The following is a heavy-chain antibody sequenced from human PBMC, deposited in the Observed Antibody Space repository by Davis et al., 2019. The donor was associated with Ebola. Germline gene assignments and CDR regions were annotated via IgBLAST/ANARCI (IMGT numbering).Heavy chain of an antibody. J-gene: IGHJ4*02. CDR1: GFTFSSYW. D-gene: IGHD4-17*01. CDR2: IKQDGSEK. Sequence: PGGSLRLSCAASGFTFSSYWMSWVRQAPGKGLEWVANIKQDGSEKYYVDSVKGRFTISRDNAKSSLYLQMNSLRAEDTAVYFCVRDSDFGATGDYWGQGTLVTVSS. V-gene: IGHV3-7*03. CDR3: VRDSDFGATGDY.